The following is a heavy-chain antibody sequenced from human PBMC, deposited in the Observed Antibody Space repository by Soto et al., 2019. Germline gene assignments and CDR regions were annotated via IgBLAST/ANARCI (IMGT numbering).Heavy chain of an antibody. CDR3: ATWGSSRGGKGCFHP. CDR2: IYHSGST. D-gene: IGHD6-19*01. V-gene: IGHV4-38-2*01. J-gene: IGHJ5*02. CDR1: GYSISSGYY. Sequence: PSETLSLTCAVSGYSISSGYYWGWIRQPPGKGLEWIGSIYHSGSTYYNPSLKSRVTISVDTSKNQLSLKLSSVTAADTAVYYCATWGSSRGGKGCFHPWGRETLVTFS.